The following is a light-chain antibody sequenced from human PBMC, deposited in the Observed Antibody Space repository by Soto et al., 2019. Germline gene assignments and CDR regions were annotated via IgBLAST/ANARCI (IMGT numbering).Light chain of an antibody. J-gene: IGLJ1*01. CDR2: EDN. CDR3: GTWDTSLNVYV. Sequence: QSVLTQPPSVSAAPGQKVTISCSGSSSNIGNNYVSWYQQLPGTAPKLLIYEDNKRPSGIPDRFSGSKSDTSATLGITGLQTGDEADYFCGTWDTSLNVYVFATGTQLTVL. V-gene: IGLV1-51*02. CDR1: SSNIGNNY.